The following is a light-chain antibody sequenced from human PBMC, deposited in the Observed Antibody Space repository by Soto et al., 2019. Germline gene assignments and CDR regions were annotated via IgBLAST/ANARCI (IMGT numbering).Light chain of an antibody. Sequence: EIVLTQSPGTLSLSPGERATLSCRASQSVTSDYLAWYQQKPGQAPSLVIYGASSMATGIPDRFSGGGSGTDFTLNISKLEREDFAVYYWKQYGSSLTVGQGTKVGVK. CDR1: QSVTSDY. CDR3: KQYGSSLT. J-gene: IGKJ1*01. V-gene: IGKV3-20*01. CDR2: GAS.